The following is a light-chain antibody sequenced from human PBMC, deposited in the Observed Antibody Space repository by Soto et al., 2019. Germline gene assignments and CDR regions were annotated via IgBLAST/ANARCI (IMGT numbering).Light chain of an antibody. Sequence: QSVLTQPASMSGSPGQSITISCTGTSSDVGGYNYVSWYQQHPGKAPKLMIYDVSNRPSGVSNRFSGSKSGNTASLTISGLQAEDEADYYCSSYTSSSTLAVFGTGTKVTVL. J-gene: IGLJ1*01. CDR3: SSYTSSSTLAV. CDR2: DVS. V-gene: IGLV2-14*01. CDR1: SSDVGGYNY.